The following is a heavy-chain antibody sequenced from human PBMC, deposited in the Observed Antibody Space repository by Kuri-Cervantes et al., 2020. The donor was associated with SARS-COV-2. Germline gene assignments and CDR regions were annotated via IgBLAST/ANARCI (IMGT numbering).Heavy chain of an antibody. J-gene: IGHJ3*02. D-gene: IGHD7-27*01. V-gene: IGHV1-69*04. Sequence: SVKVSCKASEGTFSSYAISWVRQAPGQGLEWMGRIIPILGTANYAQKFQGRVTITADKSTSTAYMELRSLRSDDTAVYYCARLWGTNDAFDIWGQGTMVTVSS. CDR3: ARLWGTNDAFDI. CDR1: EGTFSSYA. CDR2: IIPILGTA.